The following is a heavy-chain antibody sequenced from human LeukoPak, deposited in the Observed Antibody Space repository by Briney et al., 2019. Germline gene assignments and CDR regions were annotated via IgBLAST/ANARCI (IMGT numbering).Heavy chain of an antibody. Sequence: SETLSLTCAVSGYSISSGYYWGWIRQPPGKGLEWIESIYHSGSTYYNPSLKSRVTISVDTSKNQFSLKLSSVTAADTAVYYCARRYGDYPCYFDYWGQGTLVTVSS. D-gene: IGHD4-17*01. CDR2: IYHSGST. J-gene: IGHJ4*02. CDR3: ARRYGDYPCYFDY. V-gene: IGHV4-38-2*01. CDR1: GYSISSGYY.